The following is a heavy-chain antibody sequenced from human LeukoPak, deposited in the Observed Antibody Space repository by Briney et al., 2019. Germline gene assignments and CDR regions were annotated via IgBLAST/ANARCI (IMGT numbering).Heavy chain of an antibody. J-gene: IGHJ6*02. CDR2: IKQDGSEK. D-gene: IGHD2-15*01. CDR1: GFTFSSYW. V-gene: IGHV3-7*01. Sequence: GGSLRLSCAASGFTFSSYWMSWVRRAPGKGLEWVANIKQDGSEKYYVDSVKGRFTISRDNAKNSLYLQMNSLRAEDTAVYYCASNMVVVAATRIYYYYYGMDVWGQGTTVTASS. CDR3: ASNMVVVAATRIYYYYYGMDV.